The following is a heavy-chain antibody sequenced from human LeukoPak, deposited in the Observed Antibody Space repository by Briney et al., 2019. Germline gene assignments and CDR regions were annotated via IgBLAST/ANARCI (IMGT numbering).Heavy chain of an antibody. Sequence: PGGSLRLSCAASGFTFSTYWMHWVRQAPGKGLVWVSRINSDGSSTSYADPVKGRFTISRDNAKNTLYLQMNSLRAEDTAVYYCAILGRGSNFDYWGQGTLVTVSS. D-gene: IGHD3-10*01. CDR2: INSDGSST. CDR1: GFTFSTYW. CDR3: AILGRGSNFDY. J-gene: IGHJ4*02. V-gene: IGHV3-74*01.